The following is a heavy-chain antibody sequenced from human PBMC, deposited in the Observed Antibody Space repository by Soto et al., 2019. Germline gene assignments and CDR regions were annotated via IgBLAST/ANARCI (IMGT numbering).Heavy chain of an antibody. V-gene: IGHV3-23*01. J-gene: IGHJ4*02. CDR2: ISGSGGST. Sequence: GGSLRLSCAASGFTFSSYAMSWVRQAPGKGLEWVSAISGSGGSTYYADSVKGRFTISRDNSKNTLYLQMNSLRAEDTAVYYCAKDQSITMIVVVITNFDYWGQGTLVTVSS. CDR1: GFTFSSYA. D-gene: IGHD3-22*01. CDR3: AKDQSITMIVVVITNFDY.